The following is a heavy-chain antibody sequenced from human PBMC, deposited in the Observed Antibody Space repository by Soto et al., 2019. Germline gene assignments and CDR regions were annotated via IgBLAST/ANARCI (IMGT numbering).Heavy chain of an antibody. CDR1: GGSFSGYY. J-gene: IGHJ4*02. CDR3: ARGRKIDY. CDR2: INHSGST. V-gene: IGHV4-34*01. Sequence: XETLSLTCAVYGGSFSGYYWSWIRQPPGKGLEWIGEINHSGSTNYNPSLKSRVTISVDTSKNQFSLKLSSVTAADTAVYYCARGRKIDYWGQGTLVTVSS.